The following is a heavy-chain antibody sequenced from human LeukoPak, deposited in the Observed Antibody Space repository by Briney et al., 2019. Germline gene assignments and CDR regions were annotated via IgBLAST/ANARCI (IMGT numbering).Heavy chain of an antibody. V-gene: IGHV3-23*01. J-gene: IGHJ4*02. CDR1: GFTVSSNY. D-gene: IGHD4/OR15-4a*01. Sequence: PGGSLRLSCAASGFTVSSNYMSWVRQAPGKGLEWVSVISGSGSGGRTYYADSVKGQFTISRDNSKKTLYLQMNRLRVEDTAVYYCAKEVGPYGDDPLDYWGQGNLVTVSS. CDR2: ISGSGSGGRT. CDR3: AKEVGPYGDDPLDY.